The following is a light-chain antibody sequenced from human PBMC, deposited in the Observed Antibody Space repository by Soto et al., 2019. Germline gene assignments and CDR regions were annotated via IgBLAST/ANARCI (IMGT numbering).Light chain of an antibody. CDR1: QSVSSN. CDR3: QQYNNWPRT. Sequence: EIVVTQSPATLSLSTGERATLSCRASQSVSSNLAWYQQKPGRAPSLLIYGASTRATGIPARFSGSGSGTELTLTISSLQSEDFAVYYCQQYNNWPRTFGQGTKVDIK. J-gene: IGKJ1*01. V-gene: IGKV3-15*01. CDR2: GAS.